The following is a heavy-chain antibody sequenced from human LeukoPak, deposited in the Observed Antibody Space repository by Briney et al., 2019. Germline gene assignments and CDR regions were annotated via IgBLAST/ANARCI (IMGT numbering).Heavy chain of an antibody. CDR2: INAGNGNT. V-gene: IGHV1-3*01. CDR1: GYTFTSYA. Sequence: ASVKVSCKASGYTFTSYAMHWVRQAPGQRLEWMGWINAGNGNTEYSQKFQGRVTITRDTSASTAYMELSSLRSEDTAVYYCARDRSYFDYWGQGTLVTVSS. J-gene: IGHJ4*02. CDR3: ARDRSYFDY.